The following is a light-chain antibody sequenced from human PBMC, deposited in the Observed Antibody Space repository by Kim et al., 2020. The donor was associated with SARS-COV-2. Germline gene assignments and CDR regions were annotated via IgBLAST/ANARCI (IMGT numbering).Light chain of an antibody. J-gene: IGKJ2*01. Sequence: DRQMTQYASTLSASVGDRVTITCRASQSISSWLAWYQQKPGKAPKLLIYDASSLESGVPSRFSGSGSGTEFTLTISSLQPDDFATYYCQQYNSYPYTFGQGTTLATK. CDR2: DAS. V-gene: IGKV1-5*01. CDR3: QQYNSYPYT. CDR1: QSISSW.